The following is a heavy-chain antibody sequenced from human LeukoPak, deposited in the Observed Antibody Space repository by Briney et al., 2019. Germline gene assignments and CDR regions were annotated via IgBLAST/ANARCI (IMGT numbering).Heavy chain of an antibody. Sequence: ASVKVSCKASGYTFTGYYMHWVRQAPGQGLEWMGWINPNSGGTDYAQKFQGWVTMTRDTSISTAYMELSRLRSDDTAVYYCARERADIVVVPAAPTDRSYYYYGMDVWGQGTTVTVSS. D-gene: IGHD2-2*01. CDR1: GYTFTGYY. CDR3: ARERADIVVVPAAPTDRSYYYYGMDV. V-gene: IGHV1-2*04. J-gene: IGHJ6*02. CDR2: INPNSGGT.